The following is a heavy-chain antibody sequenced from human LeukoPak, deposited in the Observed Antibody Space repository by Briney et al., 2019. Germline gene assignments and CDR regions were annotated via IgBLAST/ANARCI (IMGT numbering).Heavy chain of an antibody. CDR1: GYSFTSYW. V-gene: IGHV5-51*01. J-gene: IGHJ4*02. CDR2: IYPGDSDT. Sequence: GKSLKISCKGSGYSFTSYWIGWVRQMPGKGLEWMGIIYPGDSDTRYSPSFQGQVTISADKSISTAYLQWSSLKASDTAMYYCAKYYYGSGSSYYFDYWGQGTLVTVSS. CDR3: AKYYYGSGSSYYFDY. D-gene: IGHD3-10*01.